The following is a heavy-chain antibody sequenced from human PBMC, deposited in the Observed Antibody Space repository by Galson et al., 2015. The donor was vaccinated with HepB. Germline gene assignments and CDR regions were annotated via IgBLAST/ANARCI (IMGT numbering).Heavy chain of an antibody. CDR2: ISGSGGST. Sequence: SLRLSCAASGFTFSSYAMGWVRQAPGKGLEWVSAISGSGGSTYYADSVRGRFTISRDNSKNTLYLQMNSLRAEDTAVYYCAKLTDTAMVSIFDPWGQGTLVTVSS. J-gene: IGHJ5*02. D-gene: IGHD5-18*01. V-gene: IGHV3-23*01. CDR3: AKLTDTAMVSIFDP. CDR1: GFTFSSYA.